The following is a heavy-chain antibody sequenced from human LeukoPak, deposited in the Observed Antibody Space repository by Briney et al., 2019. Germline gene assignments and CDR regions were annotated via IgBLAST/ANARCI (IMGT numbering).Heavy chain of an antibody. J-gene: IGHJ4*02. Sequence: SETLSLTCTVSGGSISSYYWSWIRQPAGKGLEWIGRIYTSGSTNYNPSLKSRVTMSVDTSKNQFSLKLSSVTAADTAVYYCARVYSSGYYYDRQYYFDYWGQGTLVTVSS. CDR3: ARVYSSGYYYDRQYYFDY. D-gene: IGHD3-22*01. CDR2: IYTSGST. CDR1: GGSISSYY. V-gene: IGHV4-4*07.